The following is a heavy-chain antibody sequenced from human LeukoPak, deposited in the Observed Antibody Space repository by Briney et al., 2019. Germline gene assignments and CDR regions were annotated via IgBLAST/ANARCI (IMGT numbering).Heavy chain of an antibody. J-gene: IGHJ3*01. CDR2: LGISGDYA. V-gene: IGHV3-23*01. D-gene: IGHD3-16*02. CDR1: GFTLSSYA. Sequence: PGGSLRLSCVASGFTLSSYAMSWVRQAPGKGLQWVSSLGISGDYAWYAGSVKGRFTISRDRSKNTLYLQMNSLSAEDTAVYYCGGGGLYVWGSYRFWGQGTMVTVSS. CDR3: GGGGLYVWGSYRF.